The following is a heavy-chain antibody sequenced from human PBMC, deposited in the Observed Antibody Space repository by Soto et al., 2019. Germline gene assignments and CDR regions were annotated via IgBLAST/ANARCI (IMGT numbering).Heavy chain of an antibody. V-gene: IGHV3-23*01. Sequence: GESLKISCAASGFTFSSYAMSWVRQAPGKGLEWVSAISGSGGSTYYADSVKGRFTISRDNSKNTLYLQMNSLRAEDTAVYYCAKDPDPYSSGWYNVDYWGQGTLVTVSS. CDR3: AKDPDPYSSGWYNVDY. CDR1: GFTFSSYA. D-gene: IGHD6-19*01. J-gene: IGHJ4*02. CDR2: ISGSGGST.